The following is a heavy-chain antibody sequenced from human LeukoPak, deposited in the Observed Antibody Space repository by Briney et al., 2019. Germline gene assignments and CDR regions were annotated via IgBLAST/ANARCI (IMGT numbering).Heavy chain of an antibody. CDR2: INSDGSST. V-gene: IGHV3-74*01. J-gene: IGHJ5*01. CDR3: ARDNSIDDRGWWFDP. CDR1: GFTFSSYW. Sequence: GGSLRLSCAASGFTFSSYWMHWVRQAPGKGLVWVSRINSDGSSTGYADSVKGRFTISRDNSKNTLYLQMNSLRVEDTAVYFCARDNSIDDRGWWFDPWGQGTLVTVSS. D-gene: IGHD4-23*01.